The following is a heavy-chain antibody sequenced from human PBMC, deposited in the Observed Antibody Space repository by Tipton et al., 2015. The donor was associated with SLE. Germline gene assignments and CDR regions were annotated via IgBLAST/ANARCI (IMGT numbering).Heavy chain of an antibody. CDR3: ARDSSGYSIFFDY. Sequence: TLSLTCTVSGGSISSHYWSWIRQHPGKGLEWIGYIYYSGSTKYNPSLKSRVTISGDTSKNQFSLKLSSVTAADTAVYYCARDSSGYSIFFDYWGQGTLVTVSS. J-gene: IGHJ4*02. V-gene: IGHV4-59*11. CDR2: IYYSGST. D-gene: IGHD3-22*01. CDR1: GGSISSHY.